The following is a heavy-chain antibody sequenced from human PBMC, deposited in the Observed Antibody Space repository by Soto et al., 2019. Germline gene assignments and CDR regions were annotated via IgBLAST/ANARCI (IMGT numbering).Heavy chain of an antibody. D-gene: IGHD3-10*01. CDR1: GFTFSDYY. V-gene: IGHV3-11*05. J-gene: IGHJ4*02. CDR3: AREFWFGVTDY. CDR2: ISSSSSYT. Sequence: QVQLVESGGGLVKPGGSLSLSCAASGFTFSDYYMSWIRQAPGKGLEWVSYISSSSSYTNYADSVKGRFTISRDNAKNSLYLQMNSLRAEDTAGYYCAREFWFGVTDYWGQGTRVTVSS.